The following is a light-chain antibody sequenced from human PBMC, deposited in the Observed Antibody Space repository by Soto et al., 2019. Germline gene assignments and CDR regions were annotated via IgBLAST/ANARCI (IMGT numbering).Light chain of an antibody. CDR3: QQYNRLYT. J-gene: IGKJ2*01. V-gene: IGKV1-5*01. CDR1: QSISSW. CDR2: DAS. Sequence: DIQMTQSPSTLSASVGDRVTITCRASQSISSWLAWYQQKPGKAPKLLIYDASSLESGVPSRFSGSGSGTEFTLTISSLQPDDFATYYCQQYNRLYTFGQGTKLDIK.